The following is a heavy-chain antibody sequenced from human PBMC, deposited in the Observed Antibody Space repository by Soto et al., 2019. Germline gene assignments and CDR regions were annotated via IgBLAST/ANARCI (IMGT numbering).Heavy chain of an antibody. CDR2: IKQDGSEK. J-gene: IGHJ4*01. Sequence: GVTLRLSCAASGFIFSSYWLSWVRQAPGKGLEWVANIKQDGSEKYYVDPVKGRFTTSKDNAKNSLYLQMNSLRADATAVYYCARNWVSGYSGRPQHLDYWGHGTLVTVSS. CDR1: GFIFSSYW. V-gene: IGHV3-7*01. D-gene: IGHD1-26*01. CDR3: ARNWVSGYSGRPQHLDY.